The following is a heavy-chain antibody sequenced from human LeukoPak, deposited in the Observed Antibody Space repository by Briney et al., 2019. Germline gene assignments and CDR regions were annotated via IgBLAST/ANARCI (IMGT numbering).Heavy chain of an antibody. CDR3: TKGGHLDN. D-gene: IGHD3-16*01. J-gene: IGHJ4*02. CDR1: GFSFSTYW. CDR2: INADGSAR. V-gene: IGHV3-7*01. Sequence: GGSLRLSCTASGFSFSTYWMSWVRQAPGRGLAWVANINADGSARNFVDSVKGRFTISRDNAKNSLYLQMNSLRADDTAVYYCTKGGHLDNWGQGTLVTVSS.